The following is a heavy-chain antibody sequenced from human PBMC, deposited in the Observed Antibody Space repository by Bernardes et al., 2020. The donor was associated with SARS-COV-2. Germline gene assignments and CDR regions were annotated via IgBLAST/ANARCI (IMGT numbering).Heavy chain of an antibody. J-gene: IGHJ4*02. CDR1: GFSFSSYW. V-gene: IGHV3-74*01. Sequence: GWSLRLSCEVSGFSFSSYWMHWVRQAPGKGLVWVSRNSEGSTRYAASVKGRFTISRDNAKNTLYLQMNSLTAEDTAVYYCERMGGNWFLDYWGQGTLVTVSS. D-gene: IGHD1-1*01. CDR2: NSEGST. CDR3: ERMGGNWFLDY.